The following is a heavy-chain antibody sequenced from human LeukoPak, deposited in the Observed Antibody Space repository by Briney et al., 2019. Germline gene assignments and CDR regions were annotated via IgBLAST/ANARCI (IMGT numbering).Heavy chain of an antibody. CDR1: GFTFSRYW. J-gene: IGHJ4*02. Sequence: GGSLRLSCAASGFTFSRYWMTWVRQAPGKGLEWVSGISRLGTFYADSVKGRFTISRDNSRNTLLLQMNILRVEDTAVYYCAKGLEVESRLDSWGQGTLVIVSS. V-gene: IGHV3-23*01. CDR3: AKGLEVESRLDS. D-gene: IGHD1-1*01. CDR2: ISRLGT.